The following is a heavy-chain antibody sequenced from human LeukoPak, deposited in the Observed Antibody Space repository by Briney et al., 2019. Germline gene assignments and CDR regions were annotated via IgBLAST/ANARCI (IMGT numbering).Heavy chain of an antibody. Sequence: GGSLRLSCAASGFTFSDHYMDWVRQAPGEGLEWVGRTRNKANSYTTEYAASVKGRFTISRDDSKNSLYLQMNSLKTEDTAVYYCALTSRADYFDYWGQGTLVTVSS. CDR2: TRNKANSYTT. CDR3: ALTSRADYFDY. V-gene: IGHV3-72*01. D-gene: IGHD3-9*01. CDR1: GFTFSDHY. J-gene: IGHJ4*02.